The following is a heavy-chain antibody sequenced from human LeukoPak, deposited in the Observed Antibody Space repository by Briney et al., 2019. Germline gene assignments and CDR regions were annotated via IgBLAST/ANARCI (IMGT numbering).Heavy chain of an antibody. Sequence: GSLRLSCGTSGFTFRSYAMSWVRQAPAKGLDWVSGISCTGGSTYYADSVKGRFTVSRDNSKNTLYLQMNILRVEDTAVYYCAKDSTDLLWFGELSSGGMDVWGQGTTVTVSS. J-gene: IGHJ6*02. CDR3: AKDSTDLLWFGELSSGGMDV. D-gene: IGHD3-10*01. V-gene: IGHV3-23*01. CDR2: ISCTGGST. CDR1: GFTFRSYA.